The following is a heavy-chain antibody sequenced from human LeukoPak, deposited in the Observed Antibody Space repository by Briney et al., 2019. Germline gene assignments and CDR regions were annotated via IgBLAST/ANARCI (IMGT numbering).Heavy chain of an antibody. Sequence: SGTLSLTCTVSGGSISSYYWSWIRQPPGKGLEWIGYIYYSGSTNYNPSLKSRVTISVDTSKNRFSLKLSSVTAVDTAVYYCARATFMVRGVIDAFDIWGQGTMVTVSS. V-gene: IGHV4-59*01. CDR3: ARATFMVRGVIDAFDI. J-gene: IGHJ3*02. CDR1: GGSISSYY. D-gene: IGHD3-10*01. CDR2: IYYSGST.